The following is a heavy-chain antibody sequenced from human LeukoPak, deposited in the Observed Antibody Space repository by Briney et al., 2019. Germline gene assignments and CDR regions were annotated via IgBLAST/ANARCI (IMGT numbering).Heavy chain of an antibody. CDR2: ISGSGGST. CDR3: AKDRGDYCSGGSCYSGAYFDY. D-gene: IGHD2-15*01. V-gene: IGHV3-23*01. Sequence: PGGSLRLSCAASGFTFSSYWMSWVRQAPGKGLEWVSAISGSGGSTYYADSVKGRFTISRDNSKNTLYLQMNSLRAEDTAVYYCAKDRGDYCSGGSCYSGAYFDYWGQGTLVTVSS. J-gene: IGHJ4*02. CDR1: GFTFSSYW.